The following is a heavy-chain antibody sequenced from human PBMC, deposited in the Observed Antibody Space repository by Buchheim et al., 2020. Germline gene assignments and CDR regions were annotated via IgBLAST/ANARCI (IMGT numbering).Heavy chain of an antibody. Sequence: QVTLKESGPALVKPTQTLTLTCTFSGFSLSTSGLRASWIRQPPGKALEWLARIDWDDDKFYSPSLQSRLTISTDTSKNQVVLTMTNMDPVDTATYYCAASTSYYYGMDVWGQGTT. J-gene: IGHJ6*02. CDR1: GFSLSTSGLR. CDR2: IDWDDDK. CDR3: AASTSYYYGMDV. V-gene: IGHV2-70*04.